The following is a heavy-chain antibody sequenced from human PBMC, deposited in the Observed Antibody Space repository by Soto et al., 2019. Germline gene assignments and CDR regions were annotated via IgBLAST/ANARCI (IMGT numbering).Heavy chain of an antibody. CDR1: GGTFSSYA. J-gene: IGHJ5*02. CDR3: ARDLSSVVVVPAAIAEHTNWFDP. D-gene: IGHD2-2*01. Sequence: SVKVSCKASGGTFSSYAISWVRQAPGQGLEWMGGIIPIFGTANYAQKFQGRVTITADKSTSTAYVELSSLRSEDTAVYYCARDLSSVVVVPAAIAEHTNWFDPWGQGTLVTVSS. V-gene: IGHV1-69*06. CDR2: IIPIFGTA.